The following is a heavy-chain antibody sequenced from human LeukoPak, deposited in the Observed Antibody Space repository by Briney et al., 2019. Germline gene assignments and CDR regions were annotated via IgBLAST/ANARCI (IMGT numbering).Heavy chain of an antibody. CDR1: GFTFSNYW. Sequence: GGSLRLSCAASGFTFSNYWMNWVRQAPGKGLEWVANIKKDGSEKYYVDSVKGRFTISRDNAQNSLYLQMNSLRSEDTAVYYCANKLQFLLAFDIWGRGTMVTVSS. D-gene: IGHD3-3*01. J-gene: IGHJ3*02. CDR3: ANKLQFLLAFDI. CDR2: IKKDGSEK. V-gene: IGHV3-7*03.